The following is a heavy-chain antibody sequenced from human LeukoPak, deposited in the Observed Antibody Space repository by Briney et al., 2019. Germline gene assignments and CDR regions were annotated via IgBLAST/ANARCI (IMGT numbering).Heavy chain of an antibody. V-gene: IGHV3-21*01. CDR3: ARYRGYSYGSIDY. D-gene: IGHD5-18*01. CDR1: GFTFSSYS. CDR2: ISSSSSYI. J-gene: IGHJ4*02. Sequence: GGSLRLSCAASGFTFSSYSMNWVRQAPGKGLEWVSSISSSSSYIYYADSVKGRFTISRDNAKNSLYLQMNSLRAEDTAVDYCARYRGYSYGSIDYWGQGTLVTVSS.